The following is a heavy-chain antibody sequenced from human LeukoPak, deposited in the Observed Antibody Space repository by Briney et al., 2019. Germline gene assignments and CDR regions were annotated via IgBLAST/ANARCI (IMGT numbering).Heavy chain of an antibody. D-gene: IGHD2-2*01. CDR2: IIPIFGTA. CDR3: ARVRYCSSTSCYDPFDY. V-gene: IGHV1-69*13. Sequence: GASVKVSCKASGGTFISYAISWVRQAPGQGLEWMGGIIPIFGTANYAQKFQGRVTITADESTSTAYMELSSLRSEDTAVYYCARVRYCSSTSCYDPFDYWGQGTLVTVSS. J-gene: IGHJ4*02. CDR1: GGTFISYA.